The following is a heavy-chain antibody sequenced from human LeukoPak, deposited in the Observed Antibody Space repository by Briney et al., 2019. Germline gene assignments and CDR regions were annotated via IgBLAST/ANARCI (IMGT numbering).Heavy chain of an antibody. CDR2: ISVDGGNI. CDR3: GTDPNGDYIGAFDF. CDR1: RFAFHNYA. V-gene: IGHV3-23*01. Sequence: GGSLRLSCAASRFAFHNYAMTWIRQAPERGLEWVSSISVDGGNIKYADSAKGRFTISRDNSKGTLYLQMDSLRVDDTAVYYCGTDPNGDYIGAFDFWGQGTMVTVSS. J-gene: IGHJ3*01. D-gene: IGHD4-17*01.